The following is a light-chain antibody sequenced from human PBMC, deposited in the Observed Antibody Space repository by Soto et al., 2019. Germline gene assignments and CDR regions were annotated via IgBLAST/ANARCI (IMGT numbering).Light chain of an antibody. CDR2: DSD. J-gene: IGLJ2*01. CDR3: GAWDGSLSVVL. V-gene: IGLV1-51*01. CDR1: SANIGGNY. Sequence: QSVLTQPPSVSAAPGQKVTISCSGSSANIGGNYVSWYQHIPGTAPKLVIYDSDKRPSEIPDRFSGSKSGTSATLDITGLQTGXEADYYCGAWDGSLSVVLFGGGTKLTVL.